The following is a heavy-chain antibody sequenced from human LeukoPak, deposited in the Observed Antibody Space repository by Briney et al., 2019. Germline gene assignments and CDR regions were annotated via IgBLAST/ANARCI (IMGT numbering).Heavy chain of an antibody. CDR1: GFTYSRYA. V-gene: IGHV3-23*01. CDR3: AQVRADFGRYFGS. D-gene: IGHD3-9*01. Sequence: QPGGSLRLSCAASGFTYSRYAMSWVRQAPGRGLEWVSSIRGSGESTYYTDSVKGRFTISRDNSQNALYLQMNSLRGEDTAVSYCAQVRADFGRYFGSWGRGTLVTVSS. CDR2: IRGSGEST. J-gene: IGHJ4*02.